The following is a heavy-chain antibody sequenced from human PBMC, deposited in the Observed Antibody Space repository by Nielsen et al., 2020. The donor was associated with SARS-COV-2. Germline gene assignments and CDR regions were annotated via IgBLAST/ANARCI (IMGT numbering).Heavy chain of an antibody. Sequence: GGSLRLSCAASGFTFSSYAMSWVRQAPGKGLEWVSAISGSGGSTYYADSVKGRFTISRDNSKNTLYLQMSRLRAEDTAVYYCARAEGSSWYFHYWGQGTLVTVSS. V-gene: IGHV3-23*01. CDR1: GFTFSSYA. J-gene: IGHJ4*02. CDR2: ISGSGGST. D-gene: IGHD6-13*01. CDR3: ARAEGSSWYFHY.